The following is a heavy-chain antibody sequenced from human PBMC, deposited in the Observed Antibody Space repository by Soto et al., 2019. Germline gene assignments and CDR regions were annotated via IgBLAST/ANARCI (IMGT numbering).Heavy chain of an antibody. CDR2: IIPIFGTA. CDR3: ASHCGGDCYSRSPPYYYYGMDV. D-gene: IGHD2-21*02. V-gene: IGHV1-69*12. J-gene: IGHJ6*02. CDR1: GGTFSSYA. Sequence: QVQLVQSGAEVKKPGSSVKVSCKASGGTFSSYAISWVRQAPGQGLEWMGGIIPIFGTADYAQKFQGRVTIAADESTSTAYMALSSLRSEDTAVYYCASHCGGDCYSRSPPYYYYGMDVWGPGTTVTVSS.